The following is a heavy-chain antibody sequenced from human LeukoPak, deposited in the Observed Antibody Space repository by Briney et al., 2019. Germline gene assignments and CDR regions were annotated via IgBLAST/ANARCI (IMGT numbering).Heavy chain of an antibody. Sequence: GGSLRLSCAASGFTVSSYEMNWVRQAPGKGLEWVSCISSSGSTIYYADSVKGRFTISRDNAKNSLFLQMNSLRAEDTAVYYCAITFDYWGQGTLVTVSP. CDR1: GFTVSSYE. CDR2: ISSSGSTI. CDR3: AITFDY. D-gene: IGHD1-20*01. V-gene: IGHV3-48*03. J-gene: IGHJ4*02.